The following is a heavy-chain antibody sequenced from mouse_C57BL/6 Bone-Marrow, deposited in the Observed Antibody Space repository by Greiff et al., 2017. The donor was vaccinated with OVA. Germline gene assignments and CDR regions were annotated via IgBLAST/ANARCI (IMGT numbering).Heavy chain of an antibody. Sequence: EVQLQQSGPELVKPGASVKMSCKASGYTFTDYNMHWVKQSHGKSLEWIGYINPTNGGTSYNQKFKGKATLTVNKSSSTAYMELRSLTSEDSAVYYCARTDYEYDGVAYWGQGKLVTVSA. CDR2: INPTNGGT. D-gene: IGHD2-4*01. V-gene: IGHV1-22*01. J-gene: IGHJ3*01. CDR3: ARTDYEYDGVAY. CDR1: GYTFTDYN.